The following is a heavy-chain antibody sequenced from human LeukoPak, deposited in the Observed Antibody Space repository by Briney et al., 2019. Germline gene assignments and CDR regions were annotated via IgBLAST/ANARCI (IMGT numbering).Heavy chain of an antibody. D-gene: IGHD3-3*01. CDR3: AGSSNYDFWFDY. J-gene: IGHJ4*02. CDR1: GGSISSGDYY. Sequence: SETLSLTCTVSGGSISSGDYYWSWIRQPPGKGLEWIGYIYYSGSTYYNPSLKSRVTISVDTSKNQFSLKLSSVTAADTAVYYCAGSSNYDFWFDYWGQGTLVTVSS. V-gene: IGHV4-30-4*01. CDR2: IYYSGST.